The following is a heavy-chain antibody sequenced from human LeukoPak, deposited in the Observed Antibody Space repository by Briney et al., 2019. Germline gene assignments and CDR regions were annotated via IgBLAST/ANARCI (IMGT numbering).Heavy chain of an antibody. J-gene: IGHJ4*02. CDR1: GFTFSSYS. CDR2: ISSSSSYI. Sequence: GGSLRLSCAASGFTFSSYSMNWVRQAPGKGLEWVSSISSSSSYIYYADSVKGRFTISRDNAKNALYLQMNSLRAEDTAVYYCASALAIAVRPDYWGQGTLVTVSS. V-gene: IGHV3-21*01. D-gene: IGHD6-6*01. CDR3: ASALAIAVRPDY.